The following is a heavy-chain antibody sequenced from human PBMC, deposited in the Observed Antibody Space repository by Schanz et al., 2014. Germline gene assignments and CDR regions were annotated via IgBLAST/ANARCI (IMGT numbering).Heavy chain of an antibody. CDR3: ERGRDSAFDY. J-gene: IGHJ4*02. D-gene: IGHD2-15*01. CDR1: GFTFSNYW. Sequence: EVQLLESGGGLIQPGGSLRLSCAASGFTFSNYWMHWVRQAPGRGLEWVSYVSRSTPDIYYADSVKGRFTMSRDNTKSAEFMQMNSRRTEDTAVYCWERGRDSAFDYWGQGTLVTVSS. V-gene: IGHV3-48*01. CDR2: VSRSTPDI.